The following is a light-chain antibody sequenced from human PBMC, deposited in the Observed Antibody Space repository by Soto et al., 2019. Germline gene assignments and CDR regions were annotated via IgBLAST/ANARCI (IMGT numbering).Light chain of an antibody. Sequence: EIVLTQSPATLSLSPGERATLSCRASQSVSDSLAWYQQKPGQAPRLLIYDAPNRATGIPARFSGSGSGTDFTLTISSLEPEDFAVYYCQQHSNWPPLTFGRGTKVDIK. CDR2: DAP. J-gene: IGKJ3*01. CDR3: QQHSNWPPLT. V-gene: IGKV3-11*01. CDR1: QSVSDS.